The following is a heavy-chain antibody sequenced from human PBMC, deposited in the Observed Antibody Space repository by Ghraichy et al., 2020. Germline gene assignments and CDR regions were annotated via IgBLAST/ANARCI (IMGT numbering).Heavy chain of an antibody. CDR2: ITSSSRSI. CDR1: GFTFSSYN. D-gene: IGHD4-23*01. V-gene: IGHV3-48*02. J-gene: IGHJ6*02. Sequence: LSLTCVGSGFTFSSYNMNWVRQSPGKGLEWVSYITSSSRSIFYADSVKGRFTISRDNAKNSLSLQMNSLRDEDTAVYYCARASRVVRFYYYDGMDVWGQGTTVTVS. CDR3: ARASRVVRFYYYDGMDV.